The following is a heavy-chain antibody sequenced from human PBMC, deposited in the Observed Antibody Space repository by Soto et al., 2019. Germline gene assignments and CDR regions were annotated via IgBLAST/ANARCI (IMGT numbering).Heavy chain of an antibody. CDR1: GLTFSRYA. V-gene: IGHV3-23*01. Sequence: PGGSLRLSCAASGLTFSRYAMTWVRQAPGKGLEWVSAMSGGGETTYYADSVKGRFTISRDNSRNTLYLQMDSLRAEDTAVYYCAMDIVVVPAAPDAFDIWGQGTMVTVSS. CDR2: MSGGGETT. J-gene: IGHJ3*02. CDR3: AMDIVVVPAAPDAFDI. D-gene: IGHD2-2*03.